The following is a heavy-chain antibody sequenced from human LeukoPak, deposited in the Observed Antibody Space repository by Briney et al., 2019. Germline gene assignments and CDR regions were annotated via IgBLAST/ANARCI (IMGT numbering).Heavy chain of an antibody. CDR1: GFTVSSNY. Sequence: GGSLRLSCAASGFTVSSNYMSWVRQAPGKGLEWVSVIYSGGSTYYADSVKGRFTISRDNSKNTLYLQMNSLRVGDTAVYYCATSGLSRFGFWGQGTLVTVSS. J-gene: IGHJ4*02. CDR2: IYSGGST. CDR3: ATSGLSRFGF. D-gene: IGHD2/OR15-2a*01. V-gene: IGHV3-53*01.